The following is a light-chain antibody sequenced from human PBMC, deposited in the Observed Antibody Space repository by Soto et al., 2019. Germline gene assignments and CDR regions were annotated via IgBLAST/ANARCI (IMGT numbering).Light chain of an antibody. CDR3: QSYDSSLTTYV. CDR1: SSDIGAGYD. Sequence: QSVLTQPPSVSEAPGQRVTISCTGTSSDIGAGYDVHWYQQLPGAAPKLLIYSNAIRPSGVPDRFSASKSGTSASLAITGLRAEDEADYYCQSYDSSLTTYVFGTGTKLPVL. V-gene: IGLV1-40*01. CDR2: SNA. J-gene: IGLJ1*01.